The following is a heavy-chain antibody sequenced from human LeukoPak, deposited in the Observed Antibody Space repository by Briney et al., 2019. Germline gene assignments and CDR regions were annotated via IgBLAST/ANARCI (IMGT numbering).Heavy chain of an antibody. J-gene: IGHJ5*02. CDR2: INHSGST. Sequence: PSETLSLTCAVYGGSFSGYYWSWIRQPPGKGLEWIGEINHSGSTNYNPSLKSRVTISVGTSKNQFSLKLSSVTAADTAVYYCARGAIVVVPAARTYWFDPWGQGTLVTVSS. V-gene: IGHV4-34*01. D-gene: IGHD2-2*01. CDR1: GGSFSGYY. CDR3: ARGAIVVVPAARTYWFDP.